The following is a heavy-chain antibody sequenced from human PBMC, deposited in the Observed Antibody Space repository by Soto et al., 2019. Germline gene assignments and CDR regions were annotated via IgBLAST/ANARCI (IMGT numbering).Heavy chain of an antibody. V-gene: IGHV1-69*11. J-gene: IGHJ5*02. Sequence: QVQLVQSGAEVTKPGSSVKVSCKASGGTFSSNAISWVRQVPGQGLEWMGGIIPILGTASHAQTLRGRVTITADESTSAAYMELRSLRSEDTAVYSCARVLRGVGWFGPWGQGTLVTVSS. CDR1: GGTFSSNA. CDR2: IIPILGTA. CDR3: ARVLRGVGWFGP. D-gene: IGHD3-10*01.